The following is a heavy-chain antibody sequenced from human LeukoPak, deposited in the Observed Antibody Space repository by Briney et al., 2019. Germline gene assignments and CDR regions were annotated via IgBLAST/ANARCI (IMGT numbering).Heavy chain of an antibody. CDR2: IYSGGST. V-gene: IGHV3-53*01. J-gene: IGHJ3*02. D-gene: IGHD3-3*01. CDR1: GFTVSSNY. CDR3: ARFLEWSAGTDAFDI. Sequence: GGSLRLSCAASGFTVSSNYMSWVRQAPGKGLEWVSVIYSGGSTYYADSVKGRFTISRDNSKNMLYLQMNSLRAEDTAVYYCARFLEWSAGTDAFDIWGQGTMVTVSS.